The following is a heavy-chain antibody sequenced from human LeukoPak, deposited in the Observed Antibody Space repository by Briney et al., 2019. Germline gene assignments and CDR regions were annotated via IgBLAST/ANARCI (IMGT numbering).Heavy chain of an antibody. CDR2: MNPNSGNT. J-gene: IGHJ6*02. D-gene: IGHD3-10*02. Sequence: ASVKVSCKASGYTFTSYDINWVRQATGQGLEWMGWMNPNSGNTGYAQKFQGRVTMTRNTSISTAYMELSSLRSEDTAVYYCARVISLFGEGLYYYYYGMDVWGQGTTVTVSS. CDR3: ARVISLFGEGLYYYYYGMDV. V-gene: IGHV1-8*01. CDR1: GYTFTSYD.